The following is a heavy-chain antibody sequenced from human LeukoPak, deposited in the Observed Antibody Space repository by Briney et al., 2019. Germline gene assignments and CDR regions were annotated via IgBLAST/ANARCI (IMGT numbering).Heavy chain of an antibody. D-gene: IGHD6-6*01. V-gene: IGHV3-49*04. J-gene: IGHJ6*03. CDR1: GFTFVDNP. CDR2: IRSDRYGGTS. CDR3: TRISSSPAALYYYYMDV. Sequence: GGSLRLSCTPSGFTFVDNPLNWVRQAPGKGLEWVGLIRSDRYGGTSEYVASVNGRFSISRDDSRNILYLEMNSLRNEDTAVYFCTRISSSPAALYYYYMDVWGKGIPVTVSS.